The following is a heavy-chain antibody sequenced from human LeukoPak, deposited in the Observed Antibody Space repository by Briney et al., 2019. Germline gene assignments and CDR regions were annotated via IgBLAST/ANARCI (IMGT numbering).Heavy chain of an antibody. CDR1: GFNFGGHW. CDR2: IMKDGSEK. Sequence: PGGSLRLSCVASGFNFGGHWMNWVRQAPGKGLEWVANIMKDGSEKYYVDSVKGRFIISRDNAKNSLYLQMNSLRAEDTAVYYCARESTKYGAYVSGFDFWGQGTMVTVSS. V-gene: IGHV3-7*01. J-gene: IGHJ3*01. D-gene: IGHD4-17*01. CDR3: ARESTKYGAYVSGFDF.